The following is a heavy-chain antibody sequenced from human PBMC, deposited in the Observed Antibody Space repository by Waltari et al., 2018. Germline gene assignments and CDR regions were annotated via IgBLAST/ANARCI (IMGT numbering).Heavy chain of an antibody. V-gene: IGHV4-39*01. Sequence: QLQLQESGPGLVKPSETLSLTCTVSGGSISSSSYYWGWIRQPPGKGLEWIGSIYYSGRTYYNPSLKIRVTLSVDTSNNQFSLKLSSVTAADTAVYYCAGNAVADDYWGQGTLVTVSS. CDR3: AGNAVADDY. CDR1: GGSISSSSYY. D-gene: IGHD6-19*01. CDR2: IYYSGRT. J-gene: IGHJ4*02.